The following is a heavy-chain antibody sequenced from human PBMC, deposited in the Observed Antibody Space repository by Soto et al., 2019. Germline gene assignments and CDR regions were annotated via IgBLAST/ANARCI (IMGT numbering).Heavy chain of an antibody. V-gene: IGHV4-59*01. CDR1: GGSISSYY. Sequence: SETLSLTCTVSGGSISSYYWSWIRQPPGKGLEWIGYIYYSGSTNYNPSLKSRVTISVDTSKNQFSLKLSSVTAADTAVYYCAREYPAAFDIWGQGTTVTVSS. CDR2: IYYSGST. CDR3: AREYPAAFDI. J-gene: IGHJ3*02.